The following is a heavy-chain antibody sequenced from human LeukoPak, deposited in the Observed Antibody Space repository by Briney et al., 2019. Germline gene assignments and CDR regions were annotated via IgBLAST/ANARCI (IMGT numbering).Heavy chain of an antibody. D-gene: IGHD3-10*01. Sequence: QSGGSLRLSCAASGFTFSSYAMSWVRQAPGEGLEWVSAISGSGGSTYYADSVKGRFTISRDNSKNTLYLQMNSLRAEDTAVYFCSGDPGDYWGQGTLVTVSS. CDR2: ISGSGGST. CDR3: SGDPGDY. CDR1: GFTFSSYA. V-gene: IGHV3-23*01. J-gene: IGHJ4*02.